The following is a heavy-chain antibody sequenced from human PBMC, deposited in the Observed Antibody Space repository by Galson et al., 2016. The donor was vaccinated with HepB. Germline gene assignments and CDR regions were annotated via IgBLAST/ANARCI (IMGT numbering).Heavy chain of an antibody. D-gene: IGHD3-10*01. V-gene: IGHV3-9*01. Sequence: SLRLSCAASGFTFEDYAMHWVRQAPGKGLEWVSGISWNSGSIGYADSVKGRFTISRENAKKSLYLQMNSLRAADTPLYYCAGDFMVRGISYYYYGMDVWGQGTTVTVSS. CDR1: GFTFEDYA. J-gene: IGHJ6*02. CDR3: AGDFMVRGISYYYYGMDV. CDR2: ISWNSGSI.